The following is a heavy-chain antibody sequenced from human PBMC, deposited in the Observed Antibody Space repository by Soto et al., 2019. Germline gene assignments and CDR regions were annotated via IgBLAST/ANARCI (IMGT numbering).Heavy chain of an antibody. CDR1: GYTFTSYY. D-gene: IGHD6-6*01. J-gene: IGHJ5*02. CDR3: AREVVETSSLWLDP. Sequence: ASVNVSCKASGYTFTSYYMHWVRQAPGQGLEWIGWMNTNTNTTDSAEVFEGRVSLTWDTSISTAYMQLNSLKIDDTAVYYCAREVVETSSLWLDPWGQGTLVTVSS. V-gene: IGHV1-2*02. CDR2: MNTNTNTT.